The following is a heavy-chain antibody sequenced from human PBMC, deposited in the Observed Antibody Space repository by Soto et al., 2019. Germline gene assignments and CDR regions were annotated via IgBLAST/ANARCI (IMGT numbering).Heavy chain of an antibody. CDR2: ISYDGHTE. J-gene: IGHJ4*02. CDR1: GFSFRSYG. V-gene: IGHV3-30*18. Sequence: QVQLVESGGGVVQPGRSLRLSCAASGFSFRSYGMHWVRQSPGKGLEWVAVISYDGHTEYYADSVKGRSTISRDNSKNTLFLQINSLRVEDTAVYYCAKDIYSTGPSGFDYWGQGTLAPVSS. CDR3: AKDIYSTGPSGFDY. D-gene: IGHD4-4*01.